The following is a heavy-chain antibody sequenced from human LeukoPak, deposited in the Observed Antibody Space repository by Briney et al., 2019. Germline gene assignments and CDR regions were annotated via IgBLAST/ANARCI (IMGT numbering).Heavy chain of an antibody. Sequence: KVSSKASGGTFSSYAISWVRQAPGQGLEWMRRISPIFGTANYAQKFQGRVTITTDESTSTAYMELSSLRSEDTAVYYCASLHVPYYYEPTAAFDIWGQGTMVTVSS. D-gene: IGHD3-22*01. V-gene: IGHV1-69*05. CDR2: ISPIFGTA. J-gene: IGHJ3*02. CDR3: ASLHVPYYYEPTAAFDI. CDR1: GGTFSSYA.